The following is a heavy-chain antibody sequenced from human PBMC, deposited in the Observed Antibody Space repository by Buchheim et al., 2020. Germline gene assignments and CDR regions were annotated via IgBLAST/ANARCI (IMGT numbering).Heavy chain of an antibody. CDR3: AKDVLMVYATLYYYYGMDV. J-gene: IGHJ6*02. CDR1: GFTFSSYG. D-gene: IGHD2-8*01. Sequence: QVQLVESGGGVVQPGRSLRLSCAASGFTFSSYGMHWVRQAPGRGLEWVAFIRYDGSNKYYADSVKGRFTISRDKSKNTLYLQMNSLRAEDTAVYYCAKDVLMVYATLYYYYGMDVWGQGTT. CDR2: IRYDGSNK. V-gene: IGHV3-30*02.